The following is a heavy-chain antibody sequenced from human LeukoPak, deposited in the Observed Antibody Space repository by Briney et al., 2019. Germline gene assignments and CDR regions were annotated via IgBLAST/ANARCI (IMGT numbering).Heavy chain of an antibody. CDR2: IYYSGST. V-gene: IGHV4-59*01. CDR1: GGSISSYY. CDR3: ASYGDPLAAANNWFDP. J-gene: IGHJ5*02. Sequence: SETLSLTYTVSGGSISSYYWSWIRQPPGKGLEWIGYIYYSGSTNYNPSLKSRVTISVDTSKNQFSLKLSSVTAADTAVYYCASYGDPLAAANNWFDPWGQGTLVTVSS. D-gene: IGHD6-13*01.